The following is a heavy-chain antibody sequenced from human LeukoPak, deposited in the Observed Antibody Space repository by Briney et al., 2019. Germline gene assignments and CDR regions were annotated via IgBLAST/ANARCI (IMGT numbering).Heavy chain of an antibody. J-gene: IGHJ6*02. Sequence: SETLSLTCTVSGDSMRGYSWSWIRQPPGKGLEWIGYIFYGGATNYNPSLKSRVTISVDTSKNQFSLKLSSVTAADTAVYYCARDVSGDYGMDVWGQGTTVTVSS. D-gene: IGHD6-19*01. V-gene: IGHV4-59*12. CDR2: IFYGGAT. CDR1: GDSMRGYS. CDR3: ARDVSGDYGMDV.